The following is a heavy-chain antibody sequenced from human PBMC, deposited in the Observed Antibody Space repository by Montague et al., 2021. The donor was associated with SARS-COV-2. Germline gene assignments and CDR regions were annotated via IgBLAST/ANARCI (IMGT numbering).Heavy chain of an antibody. CDR2: IYYSGST. D-gene: IGHD6-19*01. V-gene: IGHV4-59*08. J-gene: IGHJ4*02. Sequence: SETLSLTCTVSGGSISSYYWSWIRQPPGKGLEWIGYIYYSGSTNYNPSLKSRVTISVDTSKNQFSLKLSSVTAADTAMYYCARQSGRLWGIAVAGAFDYWGQGTLVTVSS. CDR3: ARQSGRLWGIAVAGAFDY. CDR1: GGSISSYY.